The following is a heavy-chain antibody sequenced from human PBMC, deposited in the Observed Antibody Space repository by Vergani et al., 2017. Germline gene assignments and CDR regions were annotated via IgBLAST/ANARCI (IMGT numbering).Heavy chain of an antibody. Sequence: QVQLVESGGGLVKPGGSLRLSCAASGFTFSDYYMSWIRQAPGMGLEWVSYISSSGSTISYADSVKGRFTISRDNSKNSLYLQMNSLRAEDTAVYYCGVWGFDSSGYYVDYWGQGTLVTVSS. CDR2: ISSSGSTI. D-gene: IGHD3-22*01. CDR1: GFTFSDYY. CDR3: GVWGFDSSGYYVDY. J-gene: IGHJ4*02. V-gene: IGHV3-11*01.